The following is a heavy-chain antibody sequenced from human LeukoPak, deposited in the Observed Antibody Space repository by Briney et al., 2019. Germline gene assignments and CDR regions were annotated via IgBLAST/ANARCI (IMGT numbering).Heavy chain of an antibody. Sequence: PSETLSLTCAVYGGSFSGYYWSWIRQPPGKGLEWIGEINHSGSTNYNPSLKSRVTISVDTSKNQFSLKLSSVTAADTAVYYCARDSEQYYFDYWGQGTLVTVSS. CDR2: INHSGST. V-gene: IGHV4-34*01. J-gene: IGHJ4*02. D-gene: IGHD6-13*01. CDR3: ARDSEQYYFDY. CDR1: GGSFSGYY.